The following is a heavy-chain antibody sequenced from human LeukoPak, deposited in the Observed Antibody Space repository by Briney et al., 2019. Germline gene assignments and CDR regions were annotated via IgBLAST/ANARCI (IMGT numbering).Heavy chain of an antibody. V-gene: IGHV4-59*12. CDR3: ARASSILWYGELLYGGYFDY. D-gene: IGHD3-10*01. J-gene: IGHJ4*02. CDR1: GGSISSYY. Sequence: SETLSLTCTVSGGSISSYYWSWIRQPPGKGLEWIGYIYYSGSTNYNPSLKSRVTISVDTSKNQFSLKLSSVTAADTAVYYCARASSILWYGELLYGGYFDYWGQGTLVTVSS. CDR2: IYYSGST.